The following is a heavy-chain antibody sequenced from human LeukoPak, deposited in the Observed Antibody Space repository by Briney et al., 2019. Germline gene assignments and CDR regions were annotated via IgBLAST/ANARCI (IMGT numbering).Heavy chain of an antibody. D-gene: IGHD2-21*02. CDR3: ARIGYCGGDCYNDY. V-gene: IGHV1-69*05. J-gene: IGHJ4*02. CDR1: GGTFSRYA. Sequence: ASVKVSCKASGGTFSRYAISWVRQAPGQGLEWMGGIIPIFGTANYAQKFQGRVTITTDESTSTAYMELSSLRSEDTAVYYCARIGYCGGDCYNDYWGQGTLVTVSS. CDR2: IIPIFGTA.